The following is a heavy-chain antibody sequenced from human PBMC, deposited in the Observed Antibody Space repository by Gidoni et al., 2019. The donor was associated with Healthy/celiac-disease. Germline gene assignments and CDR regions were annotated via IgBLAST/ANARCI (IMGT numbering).Heavy chain of an antibody. CDR3: ARGLGVSGSYPIDY. J-gene: IGHJ4*02. Sequence: QVQLVQSGAEGKKPGASVKVSCKASGDTFTSYDINWVRQATGQGLEWMGWMNPNSGNTGYAQKFQGRVTMTRNTSISTAYMELSSLRSEDTAVYYCARGLGVSGSYPIDYWGQGTLVTVSS. CDR2: MNPNSGNT. V-gene: IGHV1-8*01. CDR1: GDTFTSYD. D-gene: IGHD1-26*01.